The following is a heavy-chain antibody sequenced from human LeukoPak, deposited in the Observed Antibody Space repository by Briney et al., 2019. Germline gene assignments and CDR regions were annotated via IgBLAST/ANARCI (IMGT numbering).Heavy chain of an antibody. CDR1: GYTFTSYA. CDR3: AREANSGYSPNDY. Sequence: ASVKVSCKASGYTFTSYAMHWVRQAPGQRLEWMGWINAGNGNTKYSQKFQGRVTITRDTSASTAYMELSSLRSDDTAVYYCAREANSGYSPNDYWGQGTLVTVSS. CDR2: INAGNGNT. J-gene: IGHJ4*02. D-gene: IGHD5-12*01. V-gene: IGHV1-3*01.